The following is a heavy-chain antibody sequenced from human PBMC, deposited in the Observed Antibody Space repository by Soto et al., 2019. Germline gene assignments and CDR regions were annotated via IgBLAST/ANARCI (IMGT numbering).Heavy chain of an antibody. J-gene: IGHJ4*02. V-gene: IGHV4-28*01. CDR1: GYSISSSNW. CDR2: IYYSGTT. Sequence: QVQLQESGPGLVKPSDTLSLTCAVSGYSISSSNWWGWIRQPPGKGLEWIGYIYYSGTTYYNPSLKSRVTMSVDTSKNQFSLKLTYVTAVDAAVYYCARREFQGPIDYWGQGTLVTVSS. CDR3: ARREFQGPIDY. D-gene: IGHD3-10*01.